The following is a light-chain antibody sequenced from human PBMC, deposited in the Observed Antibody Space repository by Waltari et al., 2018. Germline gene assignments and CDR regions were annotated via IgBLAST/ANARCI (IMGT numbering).Light chain of an antibody. CDR2: KAS. CDR3: QQYNSYGT. V-gene: IGKV1-5*03. Sequence: DIQMTQSPSTLSASVGDRVTITCRASQRISSWLAWSQQQPGKDPKLLIYKASSLESWIPSRCSGSGSGTEITHTNSSLQPDDFATYYGQQYNSYGTFGQGTKVEIK. CDR1: QRISSW. J-gene: IGKJ1*01.